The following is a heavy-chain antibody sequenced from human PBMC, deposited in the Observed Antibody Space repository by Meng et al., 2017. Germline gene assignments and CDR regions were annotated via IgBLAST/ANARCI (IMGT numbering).Heavy chain of an antibody. D-gene: IGHD3-9*01. J-gene: IGHJ6*02. CDR3: ARVSVGSWLFYYYYGMDV. CDR2: IKQGGSEK. CDR1: GFTFSSYW. Sequence: GGSLRLSCAASGFTFSSYWMSWVRQAPGKGLEWVANIKQGGSEKYYVDSVKGRFTISRDNAKNSLYLQMNSLRAEDTAVYYCARVSVGSWLFYYYYGMDVWGQGTTVTVSS. V-gene: IGHV3-7*01.